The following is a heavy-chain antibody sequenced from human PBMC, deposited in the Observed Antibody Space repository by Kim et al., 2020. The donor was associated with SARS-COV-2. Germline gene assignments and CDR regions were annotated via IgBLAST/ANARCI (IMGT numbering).Heavy chain of an antibody. CDR2: IRQSGGNT. V-gene: IGHV3-23*01. CDR3: AKVTSGGSGWFEYFQR. J-gene: IGHJ1*01. CDR1: GFTFNSYA. D-gene: IGHD6-19*01. Sequence: GGSLRLSCAASGFTFNSYAMSWVRQAPGKGLEWVSGIRQSGGNTEYADSVKGRFSLSRDNSKNTLDLQMNRLRAEDTAVYYCAKVTSGGSGWFEYFQRWGQGTLVTVSS.